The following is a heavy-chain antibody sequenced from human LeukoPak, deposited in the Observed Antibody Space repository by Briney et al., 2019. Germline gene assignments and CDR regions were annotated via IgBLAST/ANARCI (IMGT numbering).Heavy chain of an antibody. CDR3: AREWTPYFDY. J-gene: IGHJ4*02. CDR1: GGSISSYY. V-gene: IGHV4-59*01. CDR2: IHYSGRT. Sequence: SETLSLTCTVSGGSISSYYWSWIRQPPGKGLEWIGYIHYSGRTNYNPSLKSRVTISLDMSKNQFSLRLGSVTAAGTAVYYCAREWTPYFDYWGQGTLVTVSS. D-gene: IGHD3/OR15-3a*01.